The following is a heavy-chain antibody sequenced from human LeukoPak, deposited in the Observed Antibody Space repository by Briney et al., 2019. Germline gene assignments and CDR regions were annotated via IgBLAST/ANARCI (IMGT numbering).Heavy chain of an antibody. V-gene: IGHV4-34*01. CDR2: INHSGST. D-gene: IGHD2-2*01. Sequence: SETLSLTCAVYGGSFSGYYWSWIRQPPGKGLEWIGEINHSGSTNYNPSLKSRVTISVDTSKNQFSLKLSSVTAADTAVYYCASNIVVVPAALMNYYGMDVWGQGTTVTVPS. J-gene: IGHJ6*02. CDR3: ASNIVVVPAALMNYYGMDV. CDR1: GGSFSGYY.